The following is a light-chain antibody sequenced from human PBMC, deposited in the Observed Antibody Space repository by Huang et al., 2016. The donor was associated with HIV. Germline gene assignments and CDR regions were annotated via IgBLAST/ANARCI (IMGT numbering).Light chain of an antibody. J-gene: IGKJ1*01. CDR3: QQYHSLPWT. CDR2: ATS. Sequence: VQMTHSPSSRSASVGDRVTITCRASQGIGNSLAWYQQKQEKAPRLLLYATSTLESGVPSRFSGSGSGTHYTLTINTLQPEDIASYYCQQYHSLPWTFGQGTKVEIK. V-gene: IGKV1-NL1*01. CDR1: QGIGNS.